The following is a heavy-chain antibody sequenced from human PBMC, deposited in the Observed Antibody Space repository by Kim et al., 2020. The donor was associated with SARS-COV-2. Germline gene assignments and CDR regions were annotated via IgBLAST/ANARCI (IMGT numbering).Heavy chain of an antibody. CDR2: ISSSSSYI. CDR1: GFTFSSYS. J-gene: IGHJ4*02. Sequence: GGSLRLSCAASGFTFSSYSMNWVRQAPGKGLEWVSSISSSSSYIYYADSVKGRFTISRDNAKNSLYLQMNSLRAEDTAVHYCARDPPEDSGSYYYFDYWGQGTLVTVSS. D-gene: IGHD1-26*01. V-gene: IGHV3-21*01. CDR3: ARDPPEDSGSYYYFDY.